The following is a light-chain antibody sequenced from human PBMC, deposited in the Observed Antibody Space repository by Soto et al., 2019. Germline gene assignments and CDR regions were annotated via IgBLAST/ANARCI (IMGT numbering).Light chain of an antibody. CDR1: QSVSSS. V-gene: IGKV3-11*01. J-gene: IGKJ2*01. Sequence: EIVLTQSPATLSLSPGERATLSCRASQSVSSSLGWYQQIPGQAPRLLIYDASNRATGIPARFSGSGSGTDFTLTISSLEPEDFAVYYCQQRSNWPRTFGQGTKLGIK. CDR3: QQRSNWPRT. CDR2: DAS.